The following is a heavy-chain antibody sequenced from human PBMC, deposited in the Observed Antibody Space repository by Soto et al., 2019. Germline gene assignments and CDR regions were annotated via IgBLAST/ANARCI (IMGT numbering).Heavy chain of an antibody. CDR1: GYSFTSYA. J-gene: IGHJ4*02. CDR3: ARAVALPADLAY. Sequence: ASVKVSCKASGYSFTSYAMHWVRQAPGQGLEWMGWINAGNGNTKYSQKFQGRVTITRDTSASTAYMELSSLRSEDTAVYYCARAVALPADLAYWGQGTLVTVSS. V-gene: IGHV1-3*01. CDR2: INAGNGNT. D-gene: IGHD2-21*02.